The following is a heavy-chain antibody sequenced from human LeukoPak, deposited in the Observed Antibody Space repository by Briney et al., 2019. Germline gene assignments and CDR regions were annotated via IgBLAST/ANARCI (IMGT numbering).Heavy chain of an antibody. CDR2: IVVGSGNT. J-gene: IGHJ4*02. CDR3: TGPRRYFFDY. V-gene: IGHV1-58*02. Sequence: SVKVSCKASGFTFTSSAMQWVRQARGQRLEWIGWIVVGSGNTNHAQKFQERVTITRDMSTSTAYMELSSLRSEDTAVYYCTGPRRYFFDYWGQGTLVTVSS. CDR1: GFTFTSSA. D-gene: IGHD3-9*01.